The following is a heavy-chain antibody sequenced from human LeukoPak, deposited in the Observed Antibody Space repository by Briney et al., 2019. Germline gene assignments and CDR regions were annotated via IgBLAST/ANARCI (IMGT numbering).Heavy chain of an antibody. CDR1: GGSISSGGYY. D-gene: IGHD5-18*01. J-gene: IGHJ5*02. CDR3: ARDLGGCSYANWFDP. Sequence: SETLSLTCTVSGGSISSGGYYWSWIRQHPGKGLEWIGYIYYSGSTYYNPSLKSRVTISVDTSKNQFSLKLSSVTAADTAVYYCARDLGGCSYANWFDPWGQGTLVTVSS. CDR2: IYYSGST. V-gene: IGHV4-31*03.